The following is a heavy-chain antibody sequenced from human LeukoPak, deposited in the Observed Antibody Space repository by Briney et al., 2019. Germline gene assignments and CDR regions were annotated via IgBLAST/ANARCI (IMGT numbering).Heavy chain of an antibody. D-gene: IGHD2-15*01. CDR2: ISWNSGSI. V-gene: IGHV3-9*01. J-gene: IGHJ1*01. Sequence: GGSLRLSYAASGFTFDDYAMHWVRQAPGKGLEWVSGISWNSGSIGYADSVKGRFTISRDNAKNSLYLQMDSLRVEDTAVYYCARVGYRLTPGIPLPECFRDWGQGSLVTVSS. CDR1: GFTFDDYA. CDR3: ARVGYRLTPGIPLPECFRD.